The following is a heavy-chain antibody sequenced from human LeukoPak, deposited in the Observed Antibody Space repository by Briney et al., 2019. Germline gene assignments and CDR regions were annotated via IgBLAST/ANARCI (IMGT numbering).Heavy chain of an antibody. CDR3: ARGRGRDGFRRSNWFDP. CDR1: GYTFTSYD. Sequence: GASVTVSCKASGYTFTSYDINWVRQAPGQGLEGRGWMNPNSGNTDYAQKFQGRVTMTRNTSIGTAYMELSSLRSEDTAVYYCARGRGRDGFRRSNWFDPWGQGTLVTVSS. J-gene: IGHJ5*02. CDR2: MNPNSGNT. D-gene: IGHD5-24*01. V-gene: IGHV1-8*01.